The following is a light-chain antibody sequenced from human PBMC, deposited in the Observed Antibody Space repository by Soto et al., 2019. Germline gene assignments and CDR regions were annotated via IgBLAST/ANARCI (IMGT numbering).Light chain of an antibody. CDR2: EVT. V-gene: IGLV2-8*01. J-gene: IGLJ3*02. CDR1: SVDINY. Sequence: QSALTQPPSASGSRGQSVTISCTGTSVDINYVSWFQQHPGKAPKLICEVTKRPSGVPDRVSGSKSGNTASLTVSGLQDDDEAVYYCSSYAGRDIWVFGGGTKLTVL. CDR3: SSYAGRDIWV.